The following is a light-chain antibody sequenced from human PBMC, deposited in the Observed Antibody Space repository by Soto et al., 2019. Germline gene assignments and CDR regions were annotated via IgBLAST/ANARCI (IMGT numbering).Light chain of an antibody. V-gene: IGKV3-15*01. Sequence: EIVMTQSPATLSVSPGERATLSCTASHSVYSNLAWFQQRPGQAPRLLIYRASTRATGTPARFSCSGSGTEFTLTLTSLQSEDFALYYCQQYHNLWTFGQGTEVQIK. CDR1: HSVYSN. CDR3: QQYHNLWT. J-gene: IGKJ1*01. CDR2: RAS.